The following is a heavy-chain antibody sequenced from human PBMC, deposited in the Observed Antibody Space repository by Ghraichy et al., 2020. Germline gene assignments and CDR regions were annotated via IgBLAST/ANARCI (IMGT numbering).Heavy chain of an antibody. J-gene: IGHJ4*02. CDR1: GGSISSGGYS. D-gene: IGHD3-10*01. CDR2: IYYSGST. V-gene: IGHV4-30-4*07. Sequence: SQTLSLTCAVSGGSISSGGYSWSWIRQPPGKGLEWIGYIYYSGSTYYNPSLKSRVTISVDTSKNQFSLKLSSVTAADTAVYYCARALVRGVIYFDYWGQGTLVTVSS. CDR3: ARALVRGVIYFDY.